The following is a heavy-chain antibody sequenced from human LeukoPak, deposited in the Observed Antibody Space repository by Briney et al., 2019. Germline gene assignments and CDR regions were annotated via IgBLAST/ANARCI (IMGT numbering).Heavy chain of an antibody. CDR2: ISYDGSNK. CDR1: GFTFSSYA. CDR3: ARAPQLAHFDY. V-gene: IGHV3-30-3*01. Sequence: GGSLRLSCAASGFTFSSYAMHWVRQAPGKGLEGVAVISYDGSNKYYADSVKGRFTISRDNSKNTLYLQMDSLRAEDTAVYYCARAPQLAHFDYWGQGTLVTVSS. D-gene: IGHD6-6*01. J-gene: IGHJ4*02.